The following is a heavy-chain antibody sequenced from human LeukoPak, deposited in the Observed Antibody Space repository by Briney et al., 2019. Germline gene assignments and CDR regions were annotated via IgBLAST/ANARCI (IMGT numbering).Heavy chain of an antibody. CDR1: GFTFSSYA. Sequence: GGSLRLSCAASGFTFSSYAMSWVRHAPGEGLVWVSAISGSGGSTYYTDSVKGRFTISRDNSKNTMYLQMNSLRAEDTAVYYCAKRGGIAAAESTTGKDYWGQGTLVTVSS. CDR3: AKRGGIAAAESTTGKDY. D-gene: IGHD6-13*01. V-gene: IGHV3-23*01. J-gene: IGHJ4*02. CDR2: ISGSGGST.